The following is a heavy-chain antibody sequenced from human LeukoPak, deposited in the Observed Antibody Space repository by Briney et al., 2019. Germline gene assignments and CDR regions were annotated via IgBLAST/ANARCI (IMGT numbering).Heavy chain of an antibody. CDR1: GGTFSSYA. CDR2: IIPIFGTA. V-gene: IGHV1-69*05. Sequence: SVKVSCKASGGTFSSYAISWVRQAPGQGLEWMGRIIPIFGTANYAQKFQGRGTITTDESTSTAYMELSSLRSEDTAVYDCATSGSLRRGFDFWGEGTMVSVSS. D-gene: IGHD1-26*01. J-gene: IGHJ3*01. CDR3: ATSGSLRRGFDF.